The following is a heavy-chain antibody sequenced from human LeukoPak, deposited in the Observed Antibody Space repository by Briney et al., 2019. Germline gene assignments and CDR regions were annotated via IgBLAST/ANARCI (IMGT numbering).Heavy chain of an antibody. CDR2: IIPIFGTA. D-gene: IGHD3-22*01. CDR1: GGTFSSYA. J-gene: IGHJ6*03. Sequence: ASVKVSCKASGGTFSSYAISWVRQAPGQGLEWMGGIIPIFGTANYALKFQGRVTITADESTSTAYMELSSLRSEDTAVYYCARDPEGYYYDSSGSLPYYMDVWGKGTTVTVSS. V-gene: IGHV1-69*13. CDR3: ARDPEGYYYDSSGSLPYYMDV.